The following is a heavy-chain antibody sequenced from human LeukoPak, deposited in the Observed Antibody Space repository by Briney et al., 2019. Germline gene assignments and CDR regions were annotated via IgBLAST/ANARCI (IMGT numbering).Heavy chain of an antibody. D-gene: IGHD6-19*01. CDR2: ISARGGTT. V-gene: IGHV3-23*01. Sequence: GGSLRLSCSASGFTFNSYAMSWVRQAPGKGLEWVSAISARGGTTYYADSVKGRFTISRDNSKNTLYLQMNSLGAEDTAVYYCAKEVAIPVAIDAFERWGQGTLVTVSS. CDR1: GFTFNSYA. J-gene: IGHJ3*02. CDR3: AKEVAIPVAIDAFER.